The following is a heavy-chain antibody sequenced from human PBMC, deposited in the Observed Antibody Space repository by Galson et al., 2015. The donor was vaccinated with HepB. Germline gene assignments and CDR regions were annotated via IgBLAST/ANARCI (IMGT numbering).Heavy chain of an antibody. V-gene: IGHV3-21*01. CDR2: ISSSSSYM. CDR1: GFTFSSYS. CDR3: ARDLASSYYGYGYYYYYGMDV. D-gene: IGHD3-10*01. Sequence: SLRLSCAASGFTFSSYSMNWVRQAPGKGLEWVSSISSSSSYMYYADSVKGRFTISRDNAKNSLYLQMNSLRAEDTAVYYCARDLASSYYGYGYYYYYGMDVWVQGTTVTVSS. J-gene: IGHJ6*02.